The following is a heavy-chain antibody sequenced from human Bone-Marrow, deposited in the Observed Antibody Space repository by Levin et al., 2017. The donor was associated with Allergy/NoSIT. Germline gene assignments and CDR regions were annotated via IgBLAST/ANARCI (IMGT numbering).Heavy chain of an antibody. CDR2: IYYSGST. D-gene: IGHD6-13*01. CDR1: GGSINNYY. Sequence: PSETLSLTCTVSGGSINNYYWSWIRQPPGKGLEWIGYIYYSGSTNYNPSLNSRVTISVDTSKNQFSLKLSSVTAADTAVYYCARTSDSGIADYWGQGNLVTVSS. J-gene: IGHJ4*02. V-gene: IGHV4-59*08. CDR3: ARTSDSGIADY.